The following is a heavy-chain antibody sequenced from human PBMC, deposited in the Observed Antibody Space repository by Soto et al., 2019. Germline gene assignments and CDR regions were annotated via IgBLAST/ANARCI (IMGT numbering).Heavy chain of an antibody. Sequence: GSLRLSCAASGFTFGSYSMNWVRQAPGKGLEWIGYIYYSGSTNYNPSLKSRVTISVDTSKNQFSLKLSSVTAADTAVYYCARLGDVDTAMVDYWGQGTLVTVSS. J-gene: IGHJ4*02. V-gene: IGHV4-59*01. CDR3: ARLGDVDTAMVDY. D-gene: IGHD5-18*01. CDR2: IYYSGST. CDR1: GFTFGSYS.